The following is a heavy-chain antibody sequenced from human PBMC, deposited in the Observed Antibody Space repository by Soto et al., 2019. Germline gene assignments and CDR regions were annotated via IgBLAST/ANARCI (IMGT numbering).Heavy chain of an antibody. J-gene: IGHJ4*02. CDR3: ARRGGYGYYFDY. Sequence: GGSLRLSCAASGFTFSDYYMSWMRQVPGKGLERVSYISGSSSHTKYADSVSGRFTVSRDNAKNSLYLQMNSLRAEDTAVYYCARRGGYGYYFDYWGQGTLVTVSS. CDR1: GFTFSDYY. D-gene: IGHD5-18*01. V-gene: IGHV3-11*06. CDR2: ISGSSSHT.